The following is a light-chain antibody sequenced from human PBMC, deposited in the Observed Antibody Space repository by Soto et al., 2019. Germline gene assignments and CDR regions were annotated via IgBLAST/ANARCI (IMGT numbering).Light chain of an antibody. CDR3: QRYDNWPLT. J-gene: IGKJ4*01. V-gene: IGKV3-15*01. CDR1: QSISDN. CDR2: HTS. Sequence: EIVITQSPATLSVSPGESATLSCRASQSISDNLAWYQQKPGPAPRLLIYHTSTRATGVPARFSGSGSGTEFSLTISSLQSEDFAVYYCQRYDNWPLTFGGGTKVDIK.